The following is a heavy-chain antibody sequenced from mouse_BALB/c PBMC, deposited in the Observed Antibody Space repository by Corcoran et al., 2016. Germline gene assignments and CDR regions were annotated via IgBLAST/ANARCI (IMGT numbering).Heavy chain of an antibody. D-gene: IGHD1-1*01. CDR3: ARGDYYGLAY. CDR2: IDPYNGGT. Sequence: EVQLQQSGPELGKPGASVKISCKASGYSFTGYNMYWVKQRHRKSLEWIGYIDPYNGGTSYNQKSKGKATLTVDKSSSTAYMHLNSLTSEDSAIDYCARGDYYGLAYWGQGTLVTVSA. J-gene: IGHJ3*01. V-gene: IGHV1S135*01. CDR1: GYSFTGYN.